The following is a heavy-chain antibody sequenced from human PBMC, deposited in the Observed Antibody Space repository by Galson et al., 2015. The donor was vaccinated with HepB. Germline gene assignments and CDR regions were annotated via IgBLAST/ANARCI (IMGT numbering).Heavy chain of an antibody. CDR1: GFIFSSSW. D-gene: IGHD3-16*01. CDR2: INRDGSTT. V-gene: IGHV3-74*01. CDR3: ARGDGGHFDY. Sequence: YLRLACAASGFIFSSSWMHWVRQAPGEGLVWVSRINRDGSTTNYADSVKGRFTISRDNGKNTLYLQMNSLRAEDTAVYYCARGDGGHFDYWGQGTLVTVSS. J-gene: IGHJ4*02.